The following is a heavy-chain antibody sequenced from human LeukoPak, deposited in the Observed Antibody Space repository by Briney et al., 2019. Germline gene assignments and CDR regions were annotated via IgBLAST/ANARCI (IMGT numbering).Heavy chain of an antibody. Sequence: GGSLRLSCAASGFTFSSYAMSWVRRAPGKGLEWVSAISGSGGSTYYADSVKGRFTISRDNSKNTLYLQMNSLRAEDTAVYYCAKDKARGYQLLGRNDAFDIWGQGTMVTVSS. D-gene: IGHD2-2*01. V-gene: IGHV3-23*01. CDR1: GFTFSSYA. CDR2: ISGSGGST. J-gene: IGHJ3*02. CDR3: AKDKARGYQLLGRNDAFDI.